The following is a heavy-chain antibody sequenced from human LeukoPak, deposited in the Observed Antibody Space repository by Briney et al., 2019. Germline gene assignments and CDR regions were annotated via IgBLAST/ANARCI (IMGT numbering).Heavy chain of an antibody. CDR3: AKGDTYYYDSRPNFDY. D-gene: IGHD3-22*01. Sequence: GGSLRLSCAAYGFTFSDYYMSWIRQAPGKGLEWVSYISSSGSTIYYADSVKGRFTISRDNAKNSLYLQMNSLRAEDTALYYCAKGDTYYYDSRPNFDYWGQGTLVTVSS. CDR1: GFTFSDYY. CDR2: ISSSGSTI. V-gene: IGHV3-11*01. J-gene: IGHJ4*02.